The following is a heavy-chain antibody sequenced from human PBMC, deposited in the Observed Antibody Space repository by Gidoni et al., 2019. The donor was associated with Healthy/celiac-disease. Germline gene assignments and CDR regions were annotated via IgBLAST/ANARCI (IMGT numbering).Heavy chain of an antibody. CDR1: GFTFSSYG. D-gene: IGHD6-13*01. CDR3: ARVRYSSSWYERGYYFDY. J-gene: IGHJ4*02. CDR2: IWYDGSNK. V-gene: IGHV3-33*01. Sequence: QVQLVESGGGVVQPGRSLRLSCAASGFTFSSYGMHWVRQAPGQGLEWVAVIWYDGSNKYYADSVKGRFTSSRDNSKNTLYLQMNSLRAEDTAVYYCARVRYSSSWYERGYYFDYWGQGTLVTVSS.